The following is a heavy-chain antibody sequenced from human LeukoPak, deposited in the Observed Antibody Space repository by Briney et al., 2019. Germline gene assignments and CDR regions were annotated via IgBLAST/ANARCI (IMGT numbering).Heavy chain of an antibody. J-gene: IGHJ6*03. D-gene: IGHD3-16*01. CDR3: ARGPLAYRYYYYYMDV. V-gene: IGHV1-69*06. CDR1: GGTFSSYA. CDR2: IIPIFGTA. Sequence: SVKVSCKASGGTFSSYAISWVRQAPGQGLEWMGGIIPIFGTANYAQKFQGRVTITADKSTSTAYMELSSLRSEDTAVYYCARGPLAYRYYYYYMDVWGKGTTVTVSS.